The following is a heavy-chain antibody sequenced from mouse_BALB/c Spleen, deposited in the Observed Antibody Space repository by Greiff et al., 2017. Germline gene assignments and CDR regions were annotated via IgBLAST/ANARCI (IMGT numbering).Heavy chain of an antibody. D-gene: IGHD2-4*01. V-gene: IGHV5-17*02. CDR3: ARSDDYDVWFAY. Sequence: EVKLMESGGGLVQPGGSRKLSCAASGFTFSSFGMHWVRQAPEKGLEWVAYISSGSSTIYYADTVKGRFTISRDNPKNTLFLQMTSLRSEDTAMYYCARSDDYDVWFAYWGQGTLVTVSA. CDR1: GFTFSSFG. CDR2: ISSGSSTI. J-gene: IGHJ3*01.